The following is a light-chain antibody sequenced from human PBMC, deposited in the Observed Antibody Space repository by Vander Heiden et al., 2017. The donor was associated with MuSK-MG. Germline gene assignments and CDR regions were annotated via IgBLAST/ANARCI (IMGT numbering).Light chain of an antibody. CDR1: QSISSY. CDR3: QQSDSTPTST. J-gene: IGKJ2*01. CDR2: AAS. Sequence: DIQMTQSPSSLSASVGDRVTITCRASQSISSYLNWYQQKPGKAPKLLIYAASSLQSGVPSRFSGSGYGTDFTLTISSLQPEDFAPYYCQQSDSTPTSTFGQGTKLEIK. V-gene: IGKV1-39*01.